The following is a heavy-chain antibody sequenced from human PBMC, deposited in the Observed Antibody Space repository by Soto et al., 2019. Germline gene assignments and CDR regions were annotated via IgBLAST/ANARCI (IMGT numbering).Heavy chain of an antibody. Sequence: ASVKVSCXASGYTFTSYDINWVRQATGQGLEWMGWMNPNSGNTGYAQKFQGRVTMTRNTSISTAYMELSSLRSEDTAVYYCARLNVLRFLEWSYYYYVDVWGKGTTVTVSS. D-gene: IGHD3-3*01. V-gene: IGHV1-8*01. CDR3: ARLNVLRFLEWSYYYYVDV. CDR2: MNPNSGNT. J-gene: IGHJ6*03. CDR1: GYTFTSYD.